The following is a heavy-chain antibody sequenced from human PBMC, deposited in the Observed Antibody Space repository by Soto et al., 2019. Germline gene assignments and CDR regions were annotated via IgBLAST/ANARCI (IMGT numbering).Heavy chain of an antibody. V-gene: IGHV3-74*01. CDR1: RLTLSSYW. Sequence: GGSLRLSCAASRLTLSSYWMYWVRQAPGKGLNWVSRINTDGSGTKYADSVKGRFTISRDNAKDTLYLQMNGLTAEDTAVYYCVRATARGDDWGPGTLVTVSS. CDR3: VRATARGDD. D-gene: IGHD3-16*01. CDR2: INTDGSGT. J-gene: IGHJ4*02.